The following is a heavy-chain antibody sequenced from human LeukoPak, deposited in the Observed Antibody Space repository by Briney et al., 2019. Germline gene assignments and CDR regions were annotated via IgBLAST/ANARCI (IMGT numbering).Heavy chain of an antibody. CDR3: AKDRKWFGELLFDY. CDR1: GFTFSSYW. Sequence: GGSLRLSCAASGFTFSSYWMSWVRQAPGKGLEWVANIKQDGSEKYYVDSVKGRFTISRDNAKNSLYLQMNSLRAEDTAVYYCAKDRKWFGELLFDYWGQGTLVTVSS. D-gene: IGHD3-10*01. J-gene: IGHJ4*02. V-gene: IGHV3-7*03. CDR2: IKQDGSEK.